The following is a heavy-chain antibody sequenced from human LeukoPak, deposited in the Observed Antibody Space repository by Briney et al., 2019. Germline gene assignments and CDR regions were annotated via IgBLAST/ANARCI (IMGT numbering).Heavy chain of an antibody. CDR3: ARDRELRWDFDY. Sequence: ASVKVSCKVSGYTLTELGMHWVRQAPGKGLEWMGGFDPEDGETIYAQKFQGRVTMTEDTSTHTAYMELSSLRSEDTAVYYCARDRELRWDFDYWGQGTLVTVSS. V-gene: IGHV1-24*01. D-gene: IGHD4-23*01. J-gene: IGHJ4*02. CDR1: GYTLTELG. CDR2: FDPEDGET.